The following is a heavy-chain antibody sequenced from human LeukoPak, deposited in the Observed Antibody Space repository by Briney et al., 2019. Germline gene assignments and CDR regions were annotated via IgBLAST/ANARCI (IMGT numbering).Heavy chain of an antibody. CDR3: ARAQVTDAPYCYDY. J-gene: IGHJ4*02. Sequence: ASVTVSCTASAYTFTDYYMYWVRQAPAQGPECMGVIHPSGGGTTYSQKFHGRVTLTKATATTTDYIELHSLRHGDADASYYARAQVTDAPYCYDYWGQRTLVT. CDR1: AYTFTDYY. CDR2: IHPSGGGT. V-gene: IGHV1-46*01. D-gene: IGHD2-21*02.